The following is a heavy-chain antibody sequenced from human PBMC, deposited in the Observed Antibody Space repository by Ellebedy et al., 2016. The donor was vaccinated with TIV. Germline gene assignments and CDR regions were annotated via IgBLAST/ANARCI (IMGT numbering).Heavy chain of an antibody. Sequence: SETLSLTCTVSGGSIGSSGYFWGWIRQPPGKGLEWIGNFFHTGSTYYNPSLKGRVTISVDTSRSQFSLKLYSVTAADTAVYYCARTGALYDSSGSLHYYFDYWGQGTLVTVSS. V-gene: IGHV4-39*07. CDR1: GGSIGSSGYF. CDR2: FFHTGST. J-gene: IGHJ4*02. D-gene: IGHD3-22*01. CDR3: ARTGALYDSSGSLHYYFDY.